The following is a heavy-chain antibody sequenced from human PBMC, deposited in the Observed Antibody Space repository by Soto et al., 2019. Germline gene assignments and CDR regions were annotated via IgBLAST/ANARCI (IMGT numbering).Heavy chain of an antibody. J-gene: IGHJ4*02. V-gene: IGHV1-18*01. Sequence: ASVKVSCKASGYTFTSYGISWVRQAPGQGLEWMGWISAYNGNTNYAQKLQGRVTMTTDTSTSTAYMELRSLRSDDTAVYYCARDHGSPYCSSTSCYVGLGYWGQATLVPVSS. CDR2: ISAYNGNT. CDR1: GYTFTSYG. D-gene: IGHD2-2*01. CDR3: ARDHGSPYCSSTSCYVGLGY.